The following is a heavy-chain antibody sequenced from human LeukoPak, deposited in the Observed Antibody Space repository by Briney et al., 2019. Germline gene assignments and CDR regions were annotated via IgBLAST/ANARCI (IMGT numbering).Heavy chain of an antibody. V-gene: IGHV4-59*01. CDR1: GGSISSYY. J-gene: IGHJ4*02. CDR2: ICYSGSGST. Sequence: SETLSLTCTVSGGSISSYYWSWIRQPPGKGLEWIGYICYSGSGSTNYSPSLKSRVTISVDTSKNQFSLKLSSVTAADTALYYCARVNLGEYYFDYWGQGTLVTVSS. CDR3: ARVNLGEYYFDY.